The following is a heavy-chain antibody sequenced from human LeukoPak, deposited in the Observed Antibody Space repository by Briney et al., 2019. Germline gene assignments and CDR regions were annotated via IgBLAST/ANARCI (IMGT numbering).Heavy chain of an antibody. CDR3: ARTTGYSSGWYGSILWYFDL. D-gene: IGHD6-19*01. V-gene: IGHV1-69*13. J-gene: IGHJ2*01. Sequence: ASVKVSCKASGYTFTSYAISWVRQAPGQGLEWMGGIIPIFGTANYAQKFQGRVTITADESTSTAYMELSSLRSEDTAVYYCARTTGYSSGWYGSILWYFDLWGRGTLVTVSS. CDR2: IIPIFGTA. CDR1: GYTFTSYA.